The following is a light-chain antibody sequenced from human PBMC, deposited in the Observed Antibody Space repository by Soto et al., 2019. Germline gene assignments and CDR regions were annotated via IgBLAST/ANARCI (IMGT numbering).Light chain of an antibody. J-gene: IGLJ2*01. CDR1: SSDVGGYNY. V-gene: IGLV2-14*01. Sequence: QSALTQPASVSGSPGQSITISCTGTSSDVGGYNYVSWYQQHPGKAPKLIIYDVSNRPSGVSNRFSGSKSGNTASLTISGLQAEDDADYCCSSYTSSSPHGVFGGGTKLTVL. CDR2: DVS. CDR3: SSYTSSSPHGV.